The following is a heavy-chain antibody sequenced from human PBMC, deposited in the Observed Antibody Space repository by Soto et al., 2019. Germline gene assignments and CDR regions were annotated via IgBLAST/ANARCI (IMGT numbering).Heavy chain of an antibody. CDR3: TRGPPGMDALDI. J-gene: IGHJ3*02. V-gene: IGHV4-59*12. CDR2: TSHTGTT. Sequence: QVQLQESGPGLVKPSETLSLTCTVSGGSISSDYWTWIRQSPGKGLEWIAYTSHTGTTDYNPSLKSRLATSPDTSKSKCSPKPSSVTAADTAVYYCTRGPPGMDALDIWGQGTKVTLSP. D-gene: IGHD3-10*01. CDR1: GGSISSDY.